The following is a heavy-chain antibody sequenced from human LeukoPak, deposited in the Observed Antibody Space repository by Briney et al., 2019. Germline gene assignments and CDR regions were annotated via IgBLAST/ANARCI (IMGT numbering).Heavy chain of an antibody. D-gene: IGHD5-18*01. CDR1: GGSISSGGYY. CDR2: IDYRGST. J-gene: IGHJ3*02. CDR3: ARSRSGYSYDHAAFEI. V-gene: IGHV4-61*08. Sequence: SETLSLTCTVSGGSISSGGYYWSWIRQSPGKGLEWIAYIDYRGSTTYNPSLRSQVTISVDTSRNQFSLKLSSVTAADTAVYYCARSRSGYSYDHAAFEIWGQGTLVTVSS.